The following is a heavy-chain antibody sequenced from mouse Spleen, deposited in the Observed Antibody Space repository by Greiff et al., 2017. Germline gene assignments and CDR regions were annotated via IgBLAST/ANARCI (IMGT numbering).Heavy chain of an antibody. J-gene: IGHJ2*01. V-gene: IGHV1-50*01. CDR1: GYTFTSYW. CDR2: IDPSDSYT. D-gene: IGHD1-1*01. CDR3: GYGSSYNYFDY. Sequence: QVQLQQSGAELVKPGASVKLSCKASGYTFTSYWMQWVKQRPGQGLEWIGEIDPSDSYTNYNQKFKGKATLTVDTSSSTAYMQLSSLTSEDSAVYYCGYGSSYNYFDYWGQGTTLTVSS.